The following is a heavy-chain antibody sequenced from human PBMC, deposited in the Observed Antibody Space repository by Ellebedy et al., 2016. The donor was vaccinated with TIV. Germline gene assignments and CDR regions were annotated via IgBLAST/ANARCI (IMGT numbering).Heavy chain of an antibody. Sequence: GGSLRLSCAASGFTFSGYWMHWVRQAPGKGLEWVSGITGSGGETYYADSVKGRFTIFRDNSKNTLSLQMNSLRAEDTAVYYCATDPDGLYYYDGGLDYWGQGTLITVSS. CDR3: ATDPDGLYYYDGGLDY. V-gene: IGHV3-23*01. D-gene: IGHD3-22*01. J-gene: IGHJ4*02. CDR2: ITGSGGET. CDR1: GFTFSGYW.